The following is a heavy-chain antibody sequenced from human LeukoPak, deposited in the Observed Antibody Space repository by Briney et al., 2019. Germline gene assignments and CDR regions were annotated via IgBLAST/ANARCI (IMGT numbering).Heavy chain of an antibody. CDR1: GGTFSSYA. J-gene: IGHJ5*02. Sequence: SVKVSCKASGGTFSSYAISWVRQAPGQGLEWMGGIIPIFGTANYAQKFQGRVTITTDESTSTAYMELSSLRSEDTAVYYCARADYGESNWFDPWGQGTLVPVSS. V-gene: IGHV1-69*05. D-gene: IGHD4-17*01. CDR3: ARADYGESNWFDP. CDR2: IIPIFGTA.